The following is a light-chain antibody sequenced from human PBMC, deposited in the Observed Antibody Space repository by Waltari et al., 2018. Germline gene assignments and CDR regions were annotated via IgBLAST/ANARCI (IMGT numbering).Light chain of an antibody. V-gene: IGKV3-11*01. CDR2: DAS. CDR3: QQRGHWPLT. J-gene: IGKJ1*01. CDR1: QSFNNY. Sequence: EVVLTQSPATLSLSPWDRATLSCRASQSFNNYLAWYQQRSGQPPRLLIYDASTRATGIPARFSGSGSGTDFTLTISSLDPEDFAVYYCQQRGHWPLTFGQGTKVEIK.